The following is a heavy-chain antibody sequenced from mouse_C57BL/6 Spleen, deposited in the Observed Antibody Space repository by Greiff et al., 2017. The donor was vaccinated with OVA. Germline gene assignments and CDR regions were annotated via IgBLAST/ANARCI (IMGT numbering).Heavy chain of an antibody. CDR1: GYTFTSYW. CDR2: IDPSDSYP. J-gene: IGHJ2*01. D-gene: IGHD2-3*01. CDR3: ARSGLLFDY. V-gene: IGHV1-69*01. Sequence: QVQLQQPGAELVMPGASVKLSCKASGYTFTSYWMHWVKQRPGQGLEWIGEIDPSDSYPNYNQKFKGKSTLTVAKSSSTAYMQLSSLTSEDSAVYYCARSGLLFDYWGQGTTLTVSS.